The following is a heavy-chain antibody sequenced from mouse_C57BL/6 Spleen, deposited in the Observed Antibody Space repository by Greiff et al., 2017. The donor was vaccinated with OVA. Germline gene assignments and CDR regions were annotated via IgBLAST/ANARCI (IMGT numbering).Heavy chain of an antibody. J-gene: IGHJ3*01. Sequence: QVQLQQSGAELVRPGTSVKVSCKASGFAFTNYLIEWVKQRPGQGLEWIGTINPGRGGTNYNEKFKGKATLTADKSSNTAYLQLSSLTSEDSAVYFCARPGSSYVRWFAYWGQGTLVTVSA. V-gene: IGHV1-54*01. D-gene: IGHD1-1*01. CDR2: INPGRGGT. CDR1: GFAFTNYL. CDR3: ARPGSSYVRWFAY.